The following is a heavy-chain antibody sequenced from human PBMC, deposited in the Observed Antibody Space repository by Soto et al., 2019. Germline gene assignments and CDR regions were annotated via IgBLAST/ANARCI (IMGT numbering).Heavy chain of an antibody. CDR2: IYYSGST. Sequence: QLQLQESGPGLVKPSETLFLTCTVSGGSISSSDYFWGWVRQPPGKGLEWIGTIYYSGSTYYNPSLHSRLTILLDTSKNQFSLDLSSVTAADTAIYYCARTLGGGYRTPAYFDYWGQGTLVTVSS. CDR1: GGSISSSDYF. D-gene: IGHD3-16*01. V-gene: IGHV4-39*01. CDR3: ARTLGGGYRTPAYFDY. J-gene: IGHJ4*02.